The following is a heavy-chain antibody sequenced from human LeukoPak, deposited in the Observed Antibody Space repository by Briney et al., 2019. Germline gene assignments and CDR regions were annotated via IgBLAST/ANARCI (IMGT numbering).Heavy chain of an antibody. CDR1: GYSFTGYY. Sequence: AASVKVSCKASGYSFTGYYMHRVRQAPGQGLEWMGRINPKSGGTNYAQKFQGRVTMTRDTSISTAYMELSRLRSDDTAVFYCATVAIRDTLRYFDWLFEIDYWGQGTLVTVSS. V-gene: IGHV1-2*06. CDR2: INPKSGGT. CDR3: ATVAIRDTLRYFDWLFEIDY. D-gene: IGHD3-9*01. J-gene: IGHJ4*02.